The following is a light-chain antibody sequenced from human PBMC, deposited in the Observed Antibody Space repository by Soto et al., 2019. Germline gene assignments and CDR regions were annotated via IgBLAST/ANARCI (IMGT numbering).Light chain of an antibody. CDR3: CSYTTSNTRQIV. CDR2: DVT. V-gene: IGLV2-14*01. Sequence: QSALTQPASVSGSPGQSITISCTGTSSDVGGYNYVSWYQQQPGKAPKFMIYDVTNRPSGVSNRFSCSNSGNTASLTISGLQAEDEADYYCCSYTTSNTRQIVFGTGTKLTVL. CDR1: SSDVGGYNY. J-gene: IGLJ1*01.